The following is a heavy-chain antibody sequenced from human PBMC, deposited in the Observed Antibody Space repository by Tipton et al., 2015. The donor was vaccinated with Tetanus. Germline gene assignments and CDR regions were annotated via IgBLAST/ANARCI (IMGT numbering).Heavy chain of an antibody. D-gene: IGHD3-3*01. Sequence: LRLSCAVYGASFSDHYWSWIRQPPGKGLEWLAYISSSGSTNSNYSLKSRITISRDTSKNRFSLNLSPVTAADTAVYFCARANFDFPKKGPFDSWGQGIPVIVS. V-gene: IGHV4-59*11. CDR2: ISSSGST. J-gene: IGHJ4*02. CDR3: ARANFDFPKKGPFDS. CDR1: GASFSDHY.